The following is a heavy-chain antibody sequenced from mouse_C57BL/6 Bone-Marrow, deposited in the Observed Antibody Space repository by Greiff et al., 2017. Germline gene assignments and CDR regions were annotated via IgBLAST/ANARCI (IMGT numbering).Heavy chain of an antibody. Sequence: EVKLVESGGGLVKPGASLKLSCAASGFTFSDYGMHWARQAPGKGLEWVAYISSGSSTIYYADTLKGRFTISIDNAKNTLFLQMTSLKSEDTAMYCCARDLYVMDYWGQGTSVTVSA. CDR2: ISSGSSTI. CDR1: GFTFSDYG. J-gene: IGHJ4*01. V-gene: IGHV5-17*01. CDR3: ARDLYVMDY.